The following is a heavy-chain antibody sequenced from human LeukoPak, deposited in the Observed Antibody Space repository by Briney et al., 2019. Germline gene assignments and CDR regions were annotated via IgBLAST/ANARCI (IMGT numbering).Heavy chain of an antibody. Sequence: ASVKVSCKASGGTFSSYAISWVRQAPGQGLEWMGGIIPIFGTANYAQKFQGRVTITADESTSTAYMELSSLRSEDTAVYYCASGGGPPKTSSGWSGWFDPWGQGTLVTVSS. V-gene: IGHV1-69*13. CDR3: ASGGGPPKTSSGWSGWFDP. CDR2: IIPIFGTA. J-gene: IGHJ5*02. CDR1: GGTFSSYA. D-gene: IGHD6-19*01.